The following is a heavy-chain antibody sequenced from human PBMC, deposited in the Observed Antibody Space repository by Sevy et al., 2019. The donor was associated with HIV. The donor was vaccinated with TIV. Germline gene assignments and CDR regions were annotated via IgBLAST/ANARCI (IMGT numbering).Heavy chain of an antibody. CDR2: IYPGDSDI. J-gene: IGHJ6*02. V-gene: IGHV5-51*01. Sequence: GESLKISCKGSGYSFTSYWIGWVRQMPGKGLEWMGIIYPGDSDIRYSPSFQGQVTISADKSISTAYLQWSSLKASDTAMYYCARTLRITMVRGVITPHYGMDVWGQGTTVTVSS. CDR3: ARTLRITMVRGVITPHYGMDV. CDR1: GYSFTSYW. D-gene: IGHD3-10*01.